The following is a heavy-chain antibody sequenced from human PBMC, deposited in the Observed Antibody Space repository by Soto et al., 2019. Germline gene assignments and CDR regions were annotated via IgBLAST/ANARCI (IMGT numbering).Heavy chain of an antibody. V-gene: IGHV3-15*07. CDR2: IKSKTDGRTT. CDR3: SPLCFVLVVSGTPRDDFDI. Sequence: GGSLRLSCAASGFTFSNAWMNWVRQAPGKGLEWVGRIKSKTDGRTTDYAAPVKGRFTISRDDSKNTLYLQMYGLKNEDKGVYYCSPLCFVLVVSGTPRDDFDICSQGTSVPVSS. J-gene: IGHJ3*02. D-gene: IGHD2-15*01. CDR1: GFTFSNAW.